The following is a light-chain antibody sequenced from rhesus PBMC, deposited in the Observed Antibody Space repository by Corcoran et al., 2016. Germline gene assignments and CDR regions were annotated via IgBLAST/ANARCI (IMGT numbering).Light chain of an antibody. CDR1: QNIYSN. CDR2: AAS. Sequence: DIQMTQSPSALSASVGDRVTISCRASQNIYSNLAWYQQKPGKAPKLLIYAASSSQSGIHSRFCGHGSGTDFSLTLSSLQPEDSAAYYCQHYYDNPFTFGPGTKLDIK. CDR3: QHYYDNPFT. V-gene: IGKV1S12*01. J-gene: IGKJ3*01.